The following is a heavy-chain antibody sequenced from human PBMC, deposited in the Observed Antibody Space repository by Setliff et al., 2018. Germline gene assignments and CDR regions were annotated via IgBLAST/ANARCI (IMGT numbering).Heavy chain of an antibody. CDR3: AREESSGYYYGSGAVDY. CDR1: GFTFSSYS. CDR2: IRYDGTYN. J-gene: IGHJ4*02. V-gene: IGHV3-30*02. Sequence: GGSLRLSCAASGFTFSSYSMHWVRQAPGKGLEWVAFIRYDGTYNYYEDSVKGRFTISRDNAKNSLYLQMNSLRAEDTAVYYCAREESSGYYYGSGAVDYWGQGTLVTVSS. D-gene: IGHD3-10*01.